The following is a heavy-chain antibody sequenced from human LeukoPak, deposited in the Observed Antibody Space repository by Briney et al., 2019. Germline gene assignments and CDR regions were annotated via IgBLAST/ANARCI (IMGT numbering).Heavy chain of an antibody. CDR2: INPNSGGT. CDR1: GYTFTNYY. CDR3: ARDPIGWDIVLMVYGPYFDY. D-gene: IGHD2-8*01. Sequence: LGASVKVSCKASGYTFTNYYMHWVRQAPGQGLEWLGWINPNSGGTNYAQKFQGRVTMTRDTSISTAYMELSRLRSDDTAVYYCARDPIGWDIVLMVYGPYFDYWGQGTLVTVSS. V-gene: IGHV1-2*03. J-gene: IGHJ4*02.